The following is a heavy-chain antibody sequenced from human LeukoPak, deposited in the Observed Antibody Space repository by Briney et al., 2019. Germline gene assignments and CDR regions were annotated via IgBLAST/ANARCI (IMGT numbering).Heavy chain of an antibody. J-gene: IGHJ6*03. Sequence: GASVKVSCKASGYTFTGYYMHWVRQAPGQGLEWMGWINPNSGGTNYAQKFQGRVTITADESTSTAYMELSSLRSEDTAVYYCARAPLWDYYYYYMDVWGKGTTVTISS. CDR3: ARAPLWDYYYYYMDV. CDR1: GYTFTGYY. CDR2: INPNSGGT. D-gene: IGHD3-10*01. V-gene: IGHV1-2*02.